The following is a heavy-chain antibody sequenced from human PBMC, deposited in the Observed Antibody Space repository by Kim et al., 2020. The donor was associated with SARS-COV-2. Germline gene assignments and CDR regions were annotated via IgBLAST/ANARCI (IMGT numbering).Heavy chain of an antibody. CDR1: GFTFSSYA. J-gene: IGHJ6*02. V-gene: IGHV3-23*01. D-gene: IGHD3-10*01. Sequence: GGSLRLSCAASGFTFSSYAMSWVRQAPGKGLEWVSAISGSGGSTYYADSVKGRFTISRDNSKNTLYLQMNSLRAEDTAVYYCAKGTRGSLGGSGSYFYYGMDVWGQGTTVTVSS. CDR2: ISGSGGST. CDR3: AKGTRGSLGGSGSYFYYGMDV.